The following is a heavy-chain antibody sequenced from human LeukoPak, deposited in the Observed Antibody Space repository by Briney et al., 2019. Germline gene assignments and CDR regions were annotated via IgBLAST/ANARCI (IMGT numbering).Heavy chain of an antibody. Sequence: PGGSLRLSCAASGFTFSSYWMSWVRLAPGKGLEWVANIKQDGSEKYSVGSVEGRFTISRDNVKNSLYLQMSSLRAEDTAVYFCARGYGPGTGRKGGGFDYWGQGTLVTVSS. V-gene: IGHV3-7*04. J-gene: IGHJ4*02. CDR2: IKQDGSEK. D-gene: IGHD3-10*01. CDR1: GFTFSSYW. CDR3: ARGYGPGTGRKGGGFDY.